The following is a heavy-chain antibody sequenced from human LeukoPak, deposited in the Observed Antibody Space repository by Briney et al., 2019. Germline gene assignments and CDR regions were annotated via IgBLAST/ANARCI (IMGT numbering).Heavy chain of an antibody. CDR1: GGSISSGGYS. Sequence: SQTLSLTCAVSGGSISSGGYSWSWIRQPPGKGLEWIGYIYHSGSTYYNPSLKSRVTISVDRSKNQFSLKLSSVTAADTAVYYCARDGIAAAGFDAFDIWAKGQWSPSLQ. CDR3: ARDGIAAAGFDAFDI. D-gene: IGHD6-13*01. J-gene: IGHJ3*02. CDR2: IYHSGST. V-gene: IGHV4-30-2*01.